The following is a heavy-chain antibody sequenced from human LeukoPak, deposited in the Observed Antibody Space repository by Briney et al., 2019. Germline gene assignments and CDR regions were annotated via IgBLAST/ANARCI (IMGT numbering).Heavy chain of an antibody. CDR2: ISYDGSNK. Sequence: GRSLRLSCAASGFTFSSYGMNWVRQAPGKGLEWVAVISYDGSNKYYADSVKGRFTISRDNSKNTLFVQMSSLRAEDTAVYCCARGEYYSDTSSYFDYWGQGTLVTVSS. V-gene: IGHV3-30*03. D-gene: IGHD3-22*01. CDR1: GFTFSSYG. J-gene: IGHJ4*02. CDR3: ARGEYYSDTSSYFDY.